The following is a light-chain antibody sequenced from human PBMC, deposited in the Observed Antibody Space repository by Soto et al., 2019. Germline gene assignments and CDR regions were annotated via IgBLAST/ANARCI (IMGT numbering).Light chain of an antibody. CDR3: HHYDNLPPRFN. CDR2: DAS. J-gene: IGKJ3*01. Sequence: DIQMTQSPTSLSASVGDRVTITCRASQDISNFLNWYQQKPGKAPKLLIYDASNLQTGVPSRFSGSGSGTEFTFTISTLQPDDVATYYCHHYDNLPPRFNFGPCTRVDIK. CDR1: QDISNF. V-gene: IGKV1-33*01.